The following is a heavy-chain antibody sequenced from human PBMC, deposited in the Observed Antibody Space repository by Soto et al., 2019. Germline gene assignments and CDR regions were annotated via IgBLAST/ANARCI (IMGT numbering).Heavy chain of an antibody. Sequence: VSCKASGDTFTSYGISWVRQAPGQGLEWMGWISAYNGNTNYAQKLQGRVTMTTDTSTSTVYMELRSLRSDDTAVYYCARKQSGYYVRSRGQGPPVTSPQ. CDR3: ARKQSGYYVRS. J-gene: IGHJ4*02. CDR2: ISAYNGNT. D-gene: IGHD3-22*01. CDR1: GDTFTSYG. V-gene: IGHV1-18*01.